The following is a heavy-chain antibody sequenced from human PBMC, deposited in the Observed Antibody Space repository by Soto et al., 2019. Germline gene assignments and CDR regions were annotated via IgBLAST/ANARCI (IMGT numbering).Heavy chain of an antibody. J-gene: IGHJ6*03. Sequence: QVHLVESGGGLVKPGGSLRLSCATSGFTFNHDYMSWIRQAPGKGLEWISYISSTGGTTYYAGSVKGRFTVSRDSAENSLFLQVDSLRAEYTAVYFCARGPYNYYIDVWGKGTTVTVSS. CDR2: ISSTGGTT. CDR1: GFTFNHDY. V-gene: IGHV3-11*01. CDR3: ARGPYNYYIDV.